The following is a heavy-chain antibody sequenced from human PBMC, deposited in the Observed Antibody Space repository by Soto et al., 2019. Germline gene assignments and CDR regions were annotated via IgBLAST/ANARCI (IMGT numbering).Heavy chain of an antibody. J-gene: IGHJ5*02. Sequence: EVQLLESGGGLVQPGGSLRLSCVASGFTSSTYAMSWVRQAPGKGLEWVSTISYRGDSTYYADSVKGRFTISRDSSRNMLSLQMNSLRAEDTATYYCVGLGYCSTTSCLAWGQGTLVAVSS. D-gene: IGHD2-2*01. V-gene: IGHV3-23*01. CDR1: GFTSSTYA. CDR2: ISYRGDST. CDR3: VGLGYCSTTSCLA.